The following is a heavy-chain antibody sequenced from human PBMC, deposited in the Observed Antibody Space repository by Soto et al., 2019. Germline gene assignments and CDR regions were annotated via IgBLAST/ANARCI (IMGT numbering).Heavy chain of an antibody. CDR1: GFTFSSYG. CDR2: ISYDGSNK. V-gene: IGHV3-30*18. D-gene: IGHD3-22*01. Sequence: GGSLRLSCAASGFTFSSYGMHWVRQAPGKGLEWVAAISYDGSNKYYADSVKGRFTISRDNSKNTLYLQMNSLRAEGTAVYYCAKEEYYYDSSGYSGSWFDPWGQGTQV. J-gene: IGHJ5*02. CDR3: AKEEYYYDSSGYSGSWFDP.